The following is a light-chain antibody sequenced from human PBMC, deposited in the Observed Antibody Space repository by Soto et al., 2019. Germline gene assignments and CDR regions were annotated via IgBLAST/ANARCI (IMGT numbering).Light chain of an antibody. CDR3: MQGTHSPWT. V-gene: IGKV2-30*02. CDR2: KVS. CDR1: QSLIHSDGDTY. Sequence: DVVMTQSPLSLPVTLGQPASISCRSSQSLIHSDGDTYLNWFQQRPGQSPRRLIYKVSDRDSGVPDRFSGSGSGTDFTLKISRVEAEDVGLYYCMQGTHSPWTFGQGTEVEIK. J-gene: IGKJ1*01.